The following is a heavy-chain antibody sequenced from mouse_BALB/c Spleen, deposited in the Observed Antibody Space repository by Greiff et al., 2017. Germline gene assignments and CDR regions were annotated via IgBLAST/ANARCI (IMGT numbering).Heavy chain of an antibody. CDR1: GFTFSSFG. Sequence: EVKLVESGGGLVQPGGSRKLSCAASGFTFSSFGMHWVRQAPEKGLEWVAYISSGSSTIYYADTVKGRFTISRDNPKNTLFLQMTSLRSEDTAMYYCASKDAMDYWGQGTSVTVSS. V-gene: IGHV5-17*02. J-gene: IGHJ4*01. CDR3: ASKDAMDY. CDR2: ISSGSSTI.